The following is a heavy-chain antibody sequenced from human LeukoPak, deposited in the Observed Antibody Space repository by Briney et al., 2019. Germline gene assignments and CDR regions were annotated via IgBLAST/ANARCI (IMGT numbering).Heavy chain of an antibody. V-gene: IGHV3-21*01. CDR3: ARDKDIVVEVAATGFDP. J-gene: IGHJ5*02. CDR1: GFTFSSYS. D-gene: IGHD2-15*01. Sequence: GGSLRLSCAASGFTFSSYSMNRVRQAPGKGLEWVSSISSSSSYIYYADSVKGRFTISRDNAKNSLYLQMNSLRAEDTAVYYCARDKDIVVEVAATGFDPWGQGTLVTVSS. CDR2: ISSSSSYI.